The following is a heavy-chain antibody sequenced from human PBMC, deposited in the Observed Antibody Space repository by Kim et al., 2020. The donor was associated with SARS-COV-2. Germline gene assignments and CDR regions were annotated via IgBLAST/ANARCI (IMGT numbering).Heavy chain of an antibody. J-gene: IGHJ3*02. CDR2: INPSGGST. CDR1: GYTFTSYY. V-gene: IGHV1-46*01. D-gene: IGHD3-22*01. Sequence: ASVKVSCKASGYTFTSYYMHWVRQAPAQGLEGMGIINPSGGSTSDAQKFQGRVTMTRDTSTSTVYMELSSLRSEDTAVYYCATPRRDYYDSSWLGACDIWGQGTIVTVSP. CDR3: ATPRRDYYDSSWLGACDI.